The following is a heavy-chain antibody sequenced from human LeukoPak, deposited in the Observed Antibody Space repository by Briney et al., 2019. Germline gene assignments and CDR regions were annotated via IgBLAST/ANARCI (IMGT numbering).Heavy chain of an antibody. Sequence: GGSLRLSCAASGFTFSNFWMHWVRQAPGKGLEWVSVIYGGGNIYYADSVKGRFTISRDNSKNTLYLQMNSLRAEDTAVYYCARGAGYNYPYYFDYWGQGTLVTVSS. D-gene: IGHD5-24*01. CDR2: IYGGGNI. CDR1: GFTFSNFW. J-gene: IGHJ4*02. V-gene: IGHV3-53*01. CDR3: ARGAGYNYPYYFDY.